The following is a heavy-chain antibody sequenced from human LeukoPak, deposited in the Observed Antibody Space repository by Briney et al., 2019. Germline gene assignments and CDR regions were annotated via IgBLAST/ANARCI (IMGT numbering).Heavy chain of an antibody. Sequence: PGGSLRLSCAASGFTFSSYWMSWVRQAPGKGLEWVANIKQDGSEKYYVDSVKGRFTISRDNAKNSLYLQMNSLRAEDTAVYYCAREYVVTPYYFDYWGQGTLVTVSS. CDR3: AREYVVTPYYFDY. J-gene: IGHJ4*02. CDR2: IKQDGSEK. CDR1: GFTFSSYW. D-gene: IGHD4-23*01. V-gene: IGHV3-7*01.